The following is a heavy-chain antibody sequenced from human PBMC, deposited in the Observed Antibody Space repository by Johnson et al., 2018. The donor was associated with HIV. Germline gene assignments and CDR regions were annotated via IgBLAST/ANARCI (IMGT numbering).Heavy chain of an antibody. D-gene: IGHD1-14*01. CDR1: GFIFSTYA. CDR3: NQDAFDI. J-gene: IGHJ3*02. CDR2: ISYDGSNK. V-gene: IGHV3-30*04. Sequence: QVQLVESGGGLVKPGGSLRLSCAASGFIFSTYAIHWVRQAPGKGLEWVAVISYDGSNKYYADSVKGRFTISRDNSKNTLYLQMNSRRAEDTAVYYCNQDAFDIWGQGTMVTVSS.